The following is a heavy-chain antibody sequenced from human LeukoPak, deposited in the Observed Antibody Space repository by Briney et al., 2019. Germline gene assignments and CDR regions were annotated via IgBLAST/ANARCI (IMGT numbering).Heavy chain of an antibody. Sequence: PGGCLRLSCAASRFTVSSNYMSWVGQAPGKGREGESGIYSGGSTYYADSVKGRFAISRDNSKNTLYLQMNSLRADDTAVYYCAKGRVDYYGSGSYLFDPWGQGTLVTVSS. V-gene: IGHV3-53*01. CDR2: IYSGGST. J-gene: IGHJ5*02. D-gene: IGHD3-10*01. CDR3: AKGRVDYYGSGSYLFDP. CDR1: RFTVSSNY.